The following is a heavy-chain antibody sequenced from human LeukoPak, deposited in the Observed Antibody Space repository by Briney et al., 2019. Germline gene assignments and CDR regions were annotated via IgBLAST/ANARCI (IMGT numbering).Heavy chain of an antibody. J-gene: IGHJ4*02. CDR2: INFDGTST. V-gene: IGHV3-74*01. Sequence: GGSLRLSCAASGFTFSSYWMSWVRQAPGKGLVWVSRINFDGTSTNYADFVKGRFTISRDNAKNTLYLQMNNLKAEDTAVYYCARANNFDYWGQGTLVTVSS. D-gene: IGHD4/OR15-4a*01. CDR3: ARANNFDY. CDR1: GFTFSSYW.